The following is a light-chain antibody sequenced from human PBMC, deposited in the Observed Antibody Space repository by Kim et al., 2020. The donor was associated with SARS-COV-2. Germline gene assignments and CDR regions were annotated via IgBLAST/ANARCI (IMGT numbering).Light chain of an antibody. CDR2: QVS. J-gene: IGLJ2*01. Sequence: VSPGQTASITCSGDKLGYKYACWYQQKPGQSPVLVIYQVSKRPAGIPELFSGSNSGNTATLTISGTQAMDEADYYCQACDSSTAVFGGGTQLTVL. CDR1: KLGYKY. CDR3: QACDSSTAV. V-gene: IGLV3-1*01.